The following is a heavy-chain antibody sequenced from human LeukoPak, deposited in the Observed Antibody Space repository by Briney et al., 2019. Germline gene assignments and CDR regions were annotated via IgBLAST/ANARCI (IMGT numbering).Heavy chain of an antibody. CDR1: GYTLTELS. J-gene: IGHJ3*02. CDR2: FDPEDGET. D-gene: IGHD2-2*01. V-gene: IGHV1-24*01. CDR3: ATVEGYCSSTSCYLYAFDI. Sequence: ATVKVSCKVSGYTLTELSMHWVRQAPGKGLEWMGGFDPEDGETIYAQKFQGRVTMTEDTSTDTAYMELSSLRSEDTAVYYCATVEGYCSSTSCYLYAFDIWGQGTMVTVSS.